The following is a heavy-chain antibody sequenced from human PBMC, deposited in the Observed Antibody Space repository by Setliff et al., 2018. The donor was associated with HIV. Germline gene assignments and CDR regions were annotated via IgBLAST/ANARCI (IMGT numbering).Heavy chain of an antibody. Sequence: GASVKVSCKASGYTFTSYGISWVRQAPGQGLEWMGWISAYNGNTNYAQKFQGRVTITADESTSTDYMELSSLRSEDTAVYYCAREETRYYDSSGYYGSNWFDPWGQGTLVTVSS. V-gene: IGHV1-18*01. J-gene: IGHJ5*02. CDR2: ISAYNGNT. CDR1: GYTFTSYG. D-gene: IGHD3-22*01. CDR3: AREETRYYDSSGYYGSNWFDP.